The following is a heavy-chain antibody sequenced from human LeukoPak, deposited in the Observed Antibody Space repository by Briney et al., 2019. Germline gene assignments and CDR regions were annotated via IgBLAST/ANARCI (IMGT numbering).Heavy chain of an antibody. CDR2: IYYSGST. Sequence: SETLSLTCTVSGGSISSGGYYWSWIRQHPGKGLEWIGYIYYSGSTYYNPSLKSRVTISVDTSKNQFSLKLSSVTAADTAVYYCARVWYRPYYYYGMDVWGQGTTVTVSS. J-gene: IGHJ6*02. D-gene: IGHD6-13*01. CDR1: GGSISSGGYY. V-gene: IGHV4-31*03. CDR3: ARVWYRPYYYYGMDV.